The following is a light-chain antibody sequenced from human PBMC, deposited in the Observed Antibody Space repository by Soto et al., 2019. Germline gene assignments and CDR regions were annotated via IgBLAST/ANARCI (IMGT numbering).Light chain of an antibody. CDR3: SSYAGSNIHYV. J-gene: IGLJ1*01. CDR1: SSDVGDFKY. CDR2: DVN. V-gene: IGLV2-14*03. Sequence: QSALTQPASVSGSPGQSITISCTATSSDVGDFKYFSWYQQHPGKAPKLMIFDVNTRPSGVSARFSGSKSGNTASLTISGLQAEDEADYYCSSYAGSNIHYVFGAGTKVTVL.